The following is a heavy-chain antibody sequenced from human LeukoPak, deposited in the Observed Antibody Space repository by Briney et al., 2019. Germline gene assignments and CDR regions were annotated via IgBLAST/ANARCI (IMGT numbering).Heavy chain of an antibody. Sequence: SETLSLTCAVYDGSFSGYYWSWLRQPPGKGLEWIGEINHSGSTNYNPSLKSRVTISVDTSKNQFSLKLSSVTAADTAVYYCARGGSSWYNGPFDYWGQGTLVTVSS. CDR1: DGSFSGYY. D-gene: IGHD6-13*01. J-gene: IGHJ4*02. CDR3: ARGGSSWYNGPFDY. V-gene: IGHV4-34*01. CDR2: INHSGST.